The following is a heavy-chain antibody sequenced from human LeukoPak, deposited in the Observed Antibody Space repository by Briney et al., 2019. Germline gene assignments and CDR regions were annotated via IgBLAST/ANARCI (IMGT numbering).Heavy chain of an antibody. J-gene: IGHJ3*02. CDR1: GGTFNSYA. CDR3: ARPTISSGWYTASPGAFDI. V-gene: IGHV1-2*06. D-gene: IGHD6-19*01. CDR2: INPNSGGT. Sequence: ASVKVSCKASGGTFNSYAISWVRQAPGQGLEWMGRINPNSGGTNYAQKFQGRVTMTRDTSISTAYMEPSRLRSDDTAVYYCARPTISSGWYTASPGAFDIWGQGTMVTVSS.